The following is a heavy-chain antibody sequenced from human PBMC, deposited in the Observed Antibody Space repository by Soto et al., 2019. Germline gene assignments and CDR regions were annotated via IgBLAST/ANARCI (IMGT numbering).Heavy chain of an antibody. V-gene: IGHV1-46*03. CDR2: INPSGGST. Sequence: ASVKVSCEASGYTFTSYYVHWVRQAPGQGLEWMGIINPSGGSTSHAQKFQGRVTMTRDTSTSTVYMELSSLRSEDAAVYYCARGSARTTVVTPHFDYWGQGTLVTVSS. J-gene: IGHJ4*02. CDR3: ARGSARTTVVTPHFDY. D-gene: IGHD4-17*01. CDR1: GYTFTSYY.